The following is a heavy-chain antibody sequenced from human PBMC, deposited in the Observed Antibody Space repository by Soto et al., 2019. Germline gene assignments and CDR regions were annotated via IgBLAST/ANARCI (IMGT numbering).Heavy chain of an antibody. J-gene: IGHJ5*02. Sequence: PGESLKISCKGSGYTFTSYWIGWVRQMPGKGLEWTGIIFPVDSDTTYSPSFQGQVTISADKSITTAYLQWSSLKASDTAMYYCAIRGYCSSTSCSDNWFDPWGQGTLVTVSS. CDR2: IFPVDSDT. CDR1: GYTFTSYW. V-gene: IGHV5-51*01. CDR3: AIRGYCSSTSCSDNWFDP. D-gene: IGHD2-2*03.